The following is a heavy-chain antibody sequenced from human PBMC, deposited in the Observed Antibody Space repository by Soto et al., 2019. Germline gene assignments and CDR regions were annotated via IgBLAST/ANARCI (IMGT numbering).Heavy chain of an antibody. CDR2: ISGGNGNT. Sequence: QVQVLQAGAEVKKPGASVQVSCKSSEYTLTSYPMHWVRQAPGQRLEWMGWISGGNGNTKSSQKVQGRVTITSDTSASTAYMELSSLRSDDTAVYYCARELQGLYYFDYWGQGTLVTVSS. J-gene: IGHJ4*02. D-gene: IGHD4-4*01. CDR1: EYTLTSYP. V-gene: IGHV1-3*01. CDR3: ARELQGLYYFDY.